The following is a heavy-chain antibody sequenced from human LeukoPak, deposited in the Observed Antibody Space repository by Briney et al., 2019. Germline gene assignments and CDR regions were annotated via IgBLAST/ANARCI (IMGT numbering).Heavy chain of an antibody. V-gene: IGHV3-30*02. Sequence: GGSLRLSCAASGFILSSYGMHWVRQAPGKGLEWVAFIRYDGTNKYYADSVRGRFTISRDDSTNTVYLEMNSLRGEDTAVYYCAKGSGYYTYNWFDPWGQGTLVTVSS. CDR2: IRYDGTNK. CDR3: AKGSGYYTYNWFDP. D-gene: IGHD3-3*01. J-gene: IGHJ5*02. CDR1: GFILSSYG.